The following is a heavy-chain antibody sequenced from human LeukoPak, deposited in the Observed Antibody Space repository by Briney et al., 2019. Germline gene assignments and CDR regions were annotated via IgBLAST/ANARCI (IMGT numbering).Heavy chain of an antibody. D-gene: IGHD5-18*01. Sequence: PGGSLRLSCAASGFTFSNHAMSWVRQAPGKRLEWVSAISGSGGSTNYADSVKGRFTTSRDNSKNTLYLQMNSLRAEDTAVYYCAKVQKSMVTSIDYWGQGTLVTVSS. CDR2: ISGSGGST. CDR3: AKVQKSMVTSIDY. CDR1: GFTFSNHA. J-gene: IGHJ4*02. V-gene: IGHV3-23*01.